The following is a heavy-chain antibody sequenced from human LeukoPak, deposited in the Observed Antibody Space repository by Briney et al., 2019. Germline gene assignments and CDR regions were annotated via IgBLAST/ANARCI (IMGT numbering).Heavy chain of an antibody. CDR3: ARDWNYYGSGSYYH. CDR2: IKQDGSEK. CDR1: GFTFSSYW. J-gene: IGHJ4*02. V-gene: IGHV3-7*01. D-gene: IGHD3-10*01. Sequence: GGSLRLSCAGSGFTFSSYWMRWVRQAPGKELEWVVNIKQDGSEKYYVDSVKGRFTISRDNAKNSLYLQMNSLRAEDTAVYYCARDWNYYGSGSYYHWGQGILVTVSS.